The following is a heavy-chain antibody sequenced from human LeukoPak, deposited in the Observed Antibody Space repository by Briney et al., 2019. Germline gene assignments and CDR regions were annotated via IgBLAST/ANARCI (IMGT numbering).Heavy chain of an antibody. CDR1: GYTFTGYY. D-gene: IGHD2-21*01. CDR3: ASNREYCGGDCYSYDAFDI. CDR2: INPNSGGT. Sequence: ASVKVSCKASGYTFTGYYMHWVRQAPGQGLEWMGWINPNSGGTNYAQKFQGWVTMTRDTSISTAYMELSRLRSDDTAVYFCASNREYCGGDCYSYDAFDIWGQGTMVTVSS. V-gene: IGHV1-2*04. J-gene: IGHJ3*02.